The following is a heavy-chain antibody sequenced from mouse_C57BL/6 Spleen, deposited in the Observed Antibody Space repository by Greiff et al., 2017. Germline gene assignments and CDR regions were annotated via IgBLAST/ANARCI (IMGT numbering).Heavy chain of an antibody. V-gene: IGHV14-3*01. J-gene: IGHJ3*01. CDR1: GFNIKNTY. CDR3: ARAGDYDFSFRFAY. Sequence: VQLQQSVAELVRPGASVKLSCTASGFNIKNTYMHWVKQRPEQGLEWIGRIDPANGNTKYAPKFQGKATITADTSSTTAYLQLSSLTSEYTAIYYYARAGDYDFSFRFAYWGQGTLVTVSA. CDR2: IDPANGNT. D-gene: IGHD2-4*01.